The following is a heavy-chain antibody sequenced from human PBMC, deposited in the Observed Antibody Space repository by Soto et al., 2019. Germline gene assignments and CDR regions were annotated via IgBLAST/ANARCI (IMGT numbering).Heavy chain of an antibody. D-gene: IGHD3-22*01. CDR1: GFTFSSYG. V-gene: IGHV3-30*18. CDR2: ISYDGSNK. J-gene: IGHJ4*02. Sequence: PGGSLRLSCAASGFTFSSYGMHWVRQAPGKGLEWVAVISYDGSNKYYADSVKGRFTISRDNSKNTLYLQMNSLRAEDTAVYYCAKTYYDDSSGYFLFGPIDYWGQGTLVTVSS. CDR3: AKTYYDDSSGYFLFGPIDY.